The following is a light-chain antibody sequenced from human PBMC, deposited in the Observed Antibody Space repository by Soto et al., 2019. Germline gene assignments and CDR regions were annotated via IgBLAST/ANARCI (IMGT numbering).Light chain of an antibody. V-gene: IGLV2-11*01. CDR2: DVS. CDR3: SSYTSSSTRV. Sequence: QSVLTQPRSVSGSPGQSVTISCTGTSSDVGDYNYVSWYQQHPGKAPKLMIYDVSKRPSGVPDRFSGSKSGNTASLTISGLQAEDEADYYCSSYTSSSTRVFGTGTKLTVL. CDR1: SSDVGDYNY. J-gene: IGLJ1*01.